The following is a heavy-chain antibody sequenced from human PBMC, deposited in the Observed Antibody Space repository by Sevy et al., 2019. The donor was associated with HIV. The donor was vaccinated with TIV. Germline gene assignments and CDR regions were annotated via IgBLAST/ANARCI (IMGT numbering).Heavy chain of an antibody. V-gene: IGHV3-53*01. CDR1: GFSVSSNY. D-gene: IGHD2-15*01. J-gene: IGHJ6*02. CDR3: AREDIVLGEDNYYGIDV. Sequence: GGSLRLSCAASGFSVSSNYMSWVRQAPGKGPEWVSVIHSGGKISYADSVQGRFTISRDNSKNTRYLQMNSLRAEDTAVYYCAREDIVLGEDNYYGIDVWGQGTTVTVSS. CDR2: IHSGGKI.